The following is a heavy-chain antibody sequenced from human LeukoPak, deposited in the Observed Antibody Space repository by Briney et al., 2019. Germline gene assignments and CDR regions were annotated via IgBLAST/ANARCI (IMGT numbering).Heavy chain of an antibody. V-gene: IGHV3-11*01. Sequence: GGSLRLSCAASGFTFSDYYMSWIRQAPGKGLEWVSYISSSGSTIYYADSVKGRFTISRDNAKNSLYLQMNSLRAEDTAVYYCARTRPVVRGVITPSDAFDIWGQGTMVTVSS. D-gene: IGHD3-10*01. CDR3: ARTRPVVRGVITPSDAFDI. CDR1: GFTFSDYY. J-gene: IGHJ3*02. CDR2: ISSSGSTI.